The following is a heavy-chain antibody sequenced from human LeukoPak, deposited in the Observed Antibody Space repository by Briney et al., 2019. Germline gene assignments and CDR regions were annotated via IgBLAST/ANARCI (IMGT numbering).Heavy chain of an antibody. CDR1: GGSFSGYY. CDR3: ARGRERDGIVVVTASYYGMDV. V-gene: IGHV4-34*01. Sequence: PSETLSLTCAVYGGSFSGYYWSWIRQPPGKGLEWIGEINHSGSTNYNPSLKSRVTISVDTSKNQFSLKLSSVTAADTAVYYCARGRERDGIVVVTASYYGMDVWGQGTTVTVSS. CDR2: INHSGST. D-gene: IGHD2-21*02. J-gene: IGHJ6*02.